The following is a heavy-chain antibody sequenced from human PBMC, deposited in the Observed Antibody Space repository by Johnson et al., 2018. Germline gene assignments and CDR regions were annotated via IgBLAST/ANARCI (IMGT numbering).Heavy chain of an antibody. V-gene: IGHV3-33*05. D-gene: IGHD2-21*02. J-gene: IGHJ3*01. CDR1: GFTFSRNA. CDR2: ISFDGSNK. Sequence: QVQLVQSGGGVVQPGRSLRLSCAASGFTFSRNAMDWVRQAPGKGLEWVAVISFDGSNKDYTDSVKGRFTISRDNAKNTLYLQMNSLRAEDMAVYYCARVVPGDCSVSDLWVQGTMVTVSS. CDR3: ARVVPGDCSVSDL.